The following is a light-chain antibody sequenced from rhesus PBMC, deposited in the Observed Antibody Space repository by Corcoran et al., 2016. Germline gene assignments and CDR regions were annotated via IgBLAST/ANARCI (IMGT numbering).Light chain of an antibody. CDR1: QSISSW. Sequence: DIQMTQSPSSLSASVGDTVTITCRASQSISSWLDWYQQKPGKAPKVLIYKASSLQSGVPSRLSGSGSGTDFTLTFSSLQPEAFATYYYLQYSSSPRTFGLGTKVEIK. V-gene: IGKV1-22*01. CDR2: KAS. CDR3: LQYSSSPRT. J-gene: IGKJ1*01.